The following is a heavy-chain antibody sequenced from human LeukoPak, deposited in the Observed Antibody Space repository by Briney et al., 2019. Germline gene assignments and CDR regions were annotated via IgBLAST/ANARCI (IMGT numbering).Heavy chain of an antibody. V-gene: IGHV3-9*01. CDR2: ISWNSGSA. Sequence: GGSLRLSCAASGFNFDDYSMRWIRQAPGKGLEWVSGISWNSGSAGYADSVKGRFTISRDNAKNSLYLQMNSLRTEDTALYYCAKDSGYDGYFDYWGQGTLVTVSS. D-gene: IGHD5-12*01. CDR1: GFNFDDYS. CDR3: AKDSGYDGYFDY. J-gene: IGHJ4*02.